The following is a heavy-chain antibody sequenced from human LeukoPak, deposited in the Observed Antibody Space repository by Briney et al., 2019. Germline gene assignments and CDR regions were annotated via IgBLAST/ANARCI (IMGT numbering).Heavy chain of an antibody. CDR1: GFTFSSYA. J-gene: IGHJ4*02. D-gene: IGHD4-17*01. V-gene: IGHV3-23*01. CDR3: TTHLNYGDYSFDY. Sequence: PGGSLRLSCAASGFTFSSYAMSWVRQAPGKGLEWVSAISGSGGSTYCADSVKGRFTISRDNSKNTLYLQMNSLRAEDTAVYYCTTHLNYGDYSFDYWGQGTLVTVSS. CDR2: ISGSGGST.